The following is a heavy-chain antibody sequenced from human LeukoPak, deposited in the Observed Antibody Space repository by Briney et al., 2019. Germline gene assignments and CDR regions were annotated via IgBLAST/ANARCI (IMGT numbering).Heavy chain of an antibody. V-gene: IGHV3-74*01. D-gene: IGHD3-10*01. CDR3: ARRTDYSSGSDAFDI. J-gene: IGHJ3*02. CDR1: GFTFSRYW. Sequence: GGSLRLSCAASGFTFSRYWMHWVRQAPGKGLVWVSRINTDGTYTIYADSVKGRFTISRDNAKNTLFLQMNTLRSEDTAVYYCARRTDYSSGSDAFDIWGQGTVVSVSS. CDR2: INTDGTYT.